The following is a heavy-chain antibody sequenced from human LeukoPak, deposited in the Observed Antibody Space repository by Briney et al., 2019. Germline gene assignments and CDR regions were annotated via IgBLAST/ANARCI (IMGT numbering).Heavy chain of an antibody. D-gene: IGHD3-10*01. CDR1: GFTFSSYA. CDR3: ARDKGGLLWFRELLFYFDY. Sequence: GGSLRLSCAASGFTFSSYAMSWVRQAPGKGLEWVAVIWYDGSNKYYADSVKGRFTISRDNSKNTLYLQMNSLRAEDTAVYYCARDKGGLLWFRELLFYFDYWGQGTLVTVSS. V-gene: IGHV3-33*08. J-gene: IGHJ4*02. CDR2: IWYDGSNK.